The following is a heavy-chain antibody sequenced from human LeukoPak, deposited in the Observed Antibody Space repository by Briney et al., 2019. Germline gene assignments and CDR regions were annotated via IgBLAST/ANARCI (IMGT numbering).Heavy chain of an antibody. V-gene: IGHV3-7*01. Sequence: GGSLRLSCAVSGFSVSGYWMTWVRQAPGKGLEWVANIKQDGSERNYVDSVKGRFTISRDNAENSLFLQMNSLRVEDTAVYYCAREWQGGIAAAGTRIEGDYWGQGTLVAVSS. D-gene: IGHD6-13*01. CDR2: IKQDGSER. J-gene: IGHJ4*02. CDR3: AREWQGGIAAAGTRIEGDY. CDR1: GFSVSGYW.